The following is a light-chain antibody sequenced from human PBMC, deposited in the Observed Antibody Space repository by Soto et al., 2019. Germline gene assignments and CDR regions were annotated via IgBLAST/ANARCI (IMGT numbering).Light chain of an antibody. CDR1: QSISIY. Sequence: DIQMTQSASALPASVGARVTNTSRASQSISIYLHCYQQKPGKAPKVLIYAASSLQSGIPSSFTGSGSGTDFTLTIGSLQPENFPTYYCQQSYSIRGRFGQGTRWIS. CDR2: AAS. CDR3: QQSYSIRGR. V-gene: IGKV1-39*01. J-gene: IGKJ1*01.